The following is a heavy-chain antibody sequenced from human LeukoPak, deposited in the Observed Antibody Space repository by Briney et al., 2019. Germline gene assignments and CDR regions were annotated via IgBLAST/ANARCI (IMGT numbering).Heavy chain of an antibody. V-gene: IGHV1-18*01. Sequence: ASVNVSCKASGYTFTSYGISWVRQAPGQGLEWMGWISAYNGNTNYAQKLQGRVTMTTDTSTSTAYMELRSLRSDDTAVYYCARGDYYDSSGYHYDYWGQGTLVTVSS. D-gene: IGHD3-22*01. CDR2: ISAYNGNT. CDR3: ARGDYYDSSGYHYDY. CDR1: GYTFTSYG. J-gene: IGHJ4*02.